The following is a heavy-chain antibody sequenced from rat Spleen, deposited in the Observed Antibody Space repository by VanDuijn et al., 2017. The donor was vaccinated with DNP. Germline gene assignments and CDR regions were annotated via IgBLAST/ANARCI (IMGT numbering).Heavy chain of an antibody. J-gene: IGHJ2*01. D-gene: IGHD3-8*01. V-gene: IGHV2-15*01. CDR1: GFSLINYG. Sequence: QVQLKESGPGLVQPSRTLSLTCTVSGFSLINYGVNWIRQPPGGGLEWIGGIWSGGSTDYNSALKSRVSISRDTSKSRLLLKMNSLQTEDTAMYFCAREGNSPFDYWGQGVMVTVSS. CDR3: AREGNSPFDY. CDR2: IWSGGST.